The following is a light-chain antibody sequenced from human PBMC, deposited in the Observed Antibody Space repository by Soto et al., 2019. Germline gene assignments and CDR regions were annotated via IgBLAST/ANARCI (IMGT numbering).Light chain of an antibody. V-gene: IGKV3-15*01. CDR3: QQYNRWFSIT. CDR2: GAS. Sequence: TQSPATLSVSPGERVTLSCRASQDISNKLAWYQQKPGQAPRLLIYGASLRSTGIPGRFTGSGSGTEFALTISSLQSEDLATYYCQQYNRWFSITFSQGTSLEIK. J-gene: IGKJ5*01. CDR1: QDISNK.